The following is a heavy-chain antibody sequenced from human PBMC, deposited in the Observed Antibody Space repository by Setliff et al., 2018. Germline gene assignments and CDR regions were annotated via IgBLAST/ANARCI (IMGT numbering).Heavy chain of an antibody. CDR2: FNRTRKI. D-gene: IGHD2-21*02. CDR3: AGGGRYCGGDCYQDDAFDI. J-gene: IGHJ3*02. Sequence: PSETLSLTCEVSGGSFSDYYWGWIRQSPGKGLEWLGDFNRTRKIDYSPSLKSRLTISVDTSKKQFSLHLNSVTAADTAMYYCAGGGRYCGGDCYQDDAFDIWGQGTMVTVSS. CDR1: GGSFSDYY. V-gene: IGHV4-34*01.